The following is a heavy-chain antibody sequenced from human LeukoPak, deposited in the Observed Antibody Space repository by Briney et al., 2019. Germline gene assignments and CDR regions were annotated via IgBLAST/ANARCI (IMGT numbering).Heavy chain of an antibody. J-gene: IGHJ4*02. Sequence: SETLTLTCFVSGGSISSYYWSWIRQPPGKGLEWIGYIYYSGSTNYNPSLKSRVTISVDTSKNQFSLKLNSVTAADTAVYYCARASPYTSSLHIDSWGRGSVVTVSS. V-gene: IGHV4-59*01. D-gene: IGHD6-6*01. CDR1: GGSISSYY. CDR2: IYYSGST. CDR3: ARASPYTSSLHIDS.